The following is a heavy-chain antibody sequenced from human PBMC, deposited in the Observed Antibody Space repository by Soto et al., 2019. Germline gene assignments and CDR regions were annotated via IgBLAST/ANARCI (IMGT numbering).Heavy chain of an antibody. CDR1: GFTFSSYV. CDR2: ISSNGAST. CDR3: ARSGHNYDTSGHPDAFDI. V-gene: IGHV3-64*02. J-gene: IGHJ3*02. Sequence: PVGSLRLSCAASGFTFSSYVMHWVRQAPGKGLESVSGISSNGASTYYADSVKGRFTISRDNSKNTLYLQLGSLRAEDMAVYYSARSGHNYDTSGHPDAFDIWGQGAMVTVSS. D-gene: IGHD3-22*01.